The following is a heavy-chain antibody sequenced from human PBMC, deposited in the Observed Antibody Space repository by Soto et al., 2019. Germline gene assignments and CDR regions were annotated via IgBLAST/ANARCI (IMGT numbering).Heavy chain of an antibody. Sequence: VNVSCKTYGYTLNTFHIHWVLQATGHGLEWMGWMNPNSGNTGYAQELRRRVTMTRNTSNTTAYMELTSMTSDDTGVYYCAGGTFRYWGQGTLLTDSS. CDR1: GYTLNTFH. CDR3: AGGTFRY. CDR2: MNPNSGNT. V-gene: IGHV1-8*01. J-gene: IGHJ4*02.